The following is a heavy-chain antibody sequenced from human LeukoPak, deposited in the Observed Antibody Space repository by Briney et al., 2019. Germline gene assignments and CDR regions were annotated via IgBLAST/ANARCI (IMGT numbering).Heavy chain of an antibody. V-gene: IGHV4-39*01. D-gene: IGHD5-12*01. CDR1: GGSISSSTYY. Sequence: SETLSLTCTVSGGSISSSTYYWGWIRQPPGKGLEWIGSIYYSGSTYYNPSLKSRVTMSVDTSKNQFSLRLSSVTAADTAVYYCASYIVATISDAFDIWGQGTMVTVS. CDR2: IYYSGST. CDR3: ASYIVATISDAFDI. J-gene: IGHJ3*02.